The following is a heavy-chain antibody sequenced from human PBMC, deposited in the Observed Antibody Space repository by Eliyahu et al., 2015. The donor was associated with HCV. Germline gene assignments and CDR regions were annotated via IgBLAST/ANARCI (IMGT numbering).Heavy chain of an antibody. J-gene: IGHJ4*02. CDR2: INHSGST. D-gene: IGHD2-15*01. Sequence: QVQLQQWGAGLLKPSETLSLTCAVYGGSFSGYYWSWIRQPPGKGLEWIGEINHSGSTNYNPSLKSRVTISVDTSKNQFSLKLSSVTAADTAVYYCARGRRDIVVVVAASFDYWGQGTLVTVSS. CDR3: ARGRRDIVVVVAASFDY. CDR1: GGSFSGYY. V-gene: IGHV4-34*01.